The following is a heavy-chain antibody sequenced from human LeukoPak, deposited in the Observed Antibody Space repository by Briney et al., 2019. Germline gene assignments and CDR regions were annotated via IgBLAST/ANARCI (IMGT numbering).Heavy chain of an antibody. CDR3: ARALGAFDI. Sequence: SETLSLTCTVSGGSISSSSYYWGWIRQSPGKGLEWIAEISQNGDSNYNMSLKSRVTISLDKSKNQVSLKLNSVTAADTAVYYCARALGAFDIWGQVTMVTVSS. J-gene: IGHJ3*02. V-gene: IGHV4-61*05. CDR2: ISQNGDS. CDR1: GGSISSSSYY.